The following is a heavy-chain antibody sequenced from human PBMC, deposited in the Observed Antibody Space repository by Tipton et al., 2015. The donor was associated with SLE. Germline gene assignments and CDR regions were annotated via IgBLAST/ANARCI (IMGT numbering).Heavy chain of an antibody. Sequence: TLSLTCTVSGGSISSSSYYWGWIRQPPGKGLEWIGSIFYSGSSYYNLSLKSRVTISVDTSKNQFSLRLSSVTAADTAVYYCARGSYTSVWHWGQGILVTVSS. CDR2: IFYSGSS. CDR1: GGSISSSSYY. V-gene: IGHV4-39*07. D-gene: IGHD6-19*01. J-gene: IGHJ4*02. CDR3: ARGSYTSVWH.